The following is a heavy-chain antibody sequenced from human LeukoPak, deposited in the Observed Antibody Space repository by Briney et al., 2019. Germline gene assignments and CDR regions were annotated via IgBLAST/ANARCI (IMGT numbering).Heavy chain of an antibody. J-gene: IGHJ1*01. CDR3: ARDPDSGGYSTFQL. CDR1: EFTFSNYW. V-gene: IGHV3-74*01. Sequence: GGSLRLSCAASEFTFSNYWMHWVRQAPGKGLVWVSRIKGDGRSTTYADSVKGRFTISRDNARKMLYLQMNSLRAEDTAVYYCARDPDSGGYSTFQLWGQGTLVTVSS. D-gene: IGHD3-22*01. CDR2: IKGDGRST.